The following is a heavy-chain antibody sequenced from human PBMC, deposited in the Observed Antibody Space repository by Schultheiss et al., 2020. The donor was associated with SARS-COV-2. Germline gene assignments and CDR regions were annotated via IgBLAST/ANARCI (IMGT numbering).Heavy chain of an antibody. J-gene: IGHJ4*02. Sequence: GGSLRLSCAASGFTFSDYYMSWIRQAPGKGLEWVSVIYSGGSTYYADSVKGRFTISRDNSKNTLYLQMNSLRAEDTAVYYCARDRTGTAMVGYWGQGTLVTVSS. D-gene: IGHD5-18*01. CDR1: GFTFSDYY. CDR2: IYSGGST. V-gene: IGHV3-66*01. CDR3: ARDRTGTAMVGY.